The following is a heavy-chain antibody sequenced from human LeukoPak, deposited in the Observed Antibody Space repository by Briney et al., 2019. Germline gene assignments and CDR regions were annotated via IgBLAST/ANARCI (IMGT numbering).Heavy chain of an antibody. CDR1: GFTFSSYA. D-gene: IGHD3-16*01. CDR3: ARDQGSLPVWFYYYMDV. Sequence: PGGSLRLSCAASGFTFSSYAMHWVRQAPGKGLKWLAVISYDGTNKYYADSVKGRFTISRDNSKNTLYLQMNSLRDEDTAVYYCARDQGSLPVWFYYYMDVWGSGTTVTVSS. V-gene: IGHV3-30*01. J-gene: IGHJ6*03. CDR2: ISYDGTNK.